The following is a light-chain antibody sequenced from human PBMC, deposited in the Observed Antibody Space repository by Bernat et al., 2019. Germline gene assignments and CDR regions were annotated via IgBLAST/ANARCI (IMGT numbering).Light chain of an antibody. CDR2: GAS. Sequence: EIVLTQSPGTLTLSPGERATLSCRASQSVSNSYLAWYQQKPGQAPRLLIYGASRSATGIPDRFSGSGSGTDFTLTISRLEPEDYAVYYCQHYGSSPFTFGPGTKVDIK. J-gene: IGKJ3*01. V-gene: IGKV3-20*01. CDR1: QSVSNSY. CDR3: QHYGSSPFT.